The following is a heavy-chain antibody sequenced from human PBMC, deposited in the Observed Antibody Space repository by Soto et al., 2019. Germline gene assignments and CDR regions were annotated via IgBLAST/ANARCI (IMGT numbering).Heavy chain of an antibody. CDR2: IYTSGST. J-gene: IGHJ5*02. CDR3: ARVRYNWNDAGWLDP. D-gene: IGHD1-20*01. V-gene: IGHV4-4*07. CDR1: GGSISSYY. Sequence: SETLSLTCTVSGGSISSYYWSWIRQPAGKGLEWIGRIYTSGSTNYNPSLKSRVTMSVDTSKNQFSLKLSSVTAADTAVYYCARVRYNWNDAGWLDPWGQGTLVTVSS.